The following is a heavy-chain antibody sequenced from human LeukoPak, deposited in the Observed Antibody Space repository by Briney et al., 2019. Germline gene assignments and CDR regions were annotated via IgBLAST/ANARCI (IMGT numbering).Heavy chain of an antibody. J-gene: IGHJ4*02. Sequence: GGSLRLSCAASGFTFSNYGMHWVRQAPGKGLEWVAFIRYDRSINYYADSVKGRFTISRDNSKNTLYLQMNSLRAEDTAVYYCSYDSSGYYDPSESYYFDYWGQGTLVTVSS. V-gene: IGHV3-30*02. CDR1: GFTFSNYG. CDR2: IRYDRSIN. D-gene: IGHD3-22*01. CDR3: SYDSSGYYDPSESYYFDY.